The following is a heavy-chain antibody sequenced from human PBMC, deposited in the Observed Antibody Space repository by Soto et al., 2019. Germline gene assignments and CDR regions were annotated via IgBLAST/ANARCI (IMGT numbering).Heavy chain of an antibody. CDR1: GFTFSSYA. CDR3: AKGPQRYDFWSGYYTDNWFDP. V-gene: IGHV3-23*01. CDR2: ISGSGGST. J-gene: IGHJ5*02. D-gene: IGHD3-3*01. Sequence: GGSLRLSCAASGFTFSSYAMSWVRQAPGKGLEWVSAISGSGGSTYYADSVKGRFTISRDNSKNTLYLQMNSLRAEYTAVYYCAKGPQRYDFWSGYYTDNWFDPWGQGTLVTVSS.